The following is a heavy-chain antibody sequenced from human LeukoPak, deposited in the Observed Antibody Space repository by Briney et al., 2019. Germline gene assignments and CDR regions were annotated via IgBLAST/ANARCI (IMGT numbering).Heavy chain of an antibody. CDR3: ARGWYSSSWYIFDY. Sequence: SETLSLTCTVSGGSISSYYWSWIRQPAGKGLEWIGRIYTSGSTNYNPPLRSRVTMSVDTSKNQFSLKLSSVTAADTAVYYCARGWYSSSWYIFDYWGQGTLVTVSS. D-gene: IGHD6-13*01. V-gene: IGHV4-4*07. J-gene: IGHJ4*02. CDR2: IYTSGST. CDR1: GGSISSYY.